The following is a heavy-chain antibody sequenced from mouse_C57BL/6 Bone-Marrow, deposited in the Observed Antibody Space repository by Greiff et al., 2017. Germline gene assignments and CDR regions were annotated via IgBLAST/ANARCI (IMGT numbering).Heavy chain of an antibody. CDR3: ARKRRALPFDY. CDR1: GYTFTSYW. V-gene: IGHV1-59*01. Sequence: QVQLQQPGAELVRPGTSVKLSCKASGYTFTSYWMHWVKQRPVQGLEWIGVIDPSDSYTNYNQKFKGKATLTVDTSSSTAYMQLSSLTSEDSAVYYCARKRRALPFDYWGQGTTLTVSS. J-gene: IGHJ2*01. D-gene: IGHD2-10*01. CDR2: IDPSDSYT.